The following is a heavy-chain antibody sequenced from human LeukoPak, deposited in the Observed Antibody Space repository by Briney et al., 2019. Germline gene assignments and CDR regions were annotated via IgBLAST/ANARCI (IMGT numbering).Heavy chain of an antibody. V-gene: IGHV1-2*02. J-gene: IGHJ4*02. D-gene: IGHD6-13*01. Sequence: GASVKVSCKASGGTFSSYAISWVRQAPGQGLEWMGWINPNSGGTNYAQKFQGRVTMTRDTSISTAYMELSRLRSDDTAVYYCARAGTIAAAGDYWGQGTLVTVSS. CDR2: INPNSGGT. CDR1: GGTFSSYA. CDR3: ARAGTIAAAGDY.